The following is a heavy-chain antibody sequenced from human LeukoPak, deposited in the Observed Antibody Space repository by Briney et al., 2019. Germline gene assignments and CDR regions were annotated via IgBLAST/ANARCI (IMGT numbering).Heavy chain of an antibody. CDR2: LYSGSST. Sequence: GGSLRLSCAASGFTVSTNYMNWVRQAPGKGLEWVSILYSGSSTYYADSVEGRFTISRDSSKNTLFLQMNDLRGEDTAVYYCARVGDHFHWYLDLWGRGTLVTVSS. CDR1: GFTVSTNY. J-gene: IGHJ2*01. CDR3: ARVGDHFHWYLDL. V-gene: IGHV3-53*01. D-gene: IGHD3-3*02.